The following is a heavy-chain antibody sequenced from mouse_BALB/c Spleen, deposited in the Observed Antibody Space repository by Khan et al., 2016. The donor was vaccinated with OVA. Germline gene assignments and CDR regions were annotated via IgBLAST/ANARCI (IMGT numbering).Heavy chain of an antibody. V-gene: IGHV5-6*01. CDR3: ASHLTGSFAY. J-gene: IGHJ3*01. Sequence: EVELVESGGDLVKPGGSLKLSCAASGFTFSSYSMSWVRQTPDKRLEWVATISSGGDYTYYQESVKGRFTISRDDAKNTLYLQMSSLKSEDTAMYYCASHLTGSFAYWGQGTLVTVSA. CDR1: GFTFSSYS. CDR2: ISSGGDYT. D-gene: IGHD4-1*01.